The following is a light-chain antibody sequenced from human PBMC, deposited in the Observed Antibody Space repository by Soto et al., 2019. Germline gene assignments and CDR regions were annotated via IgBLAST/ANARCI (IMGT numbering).Light chain of an antibody. Sequence: EIVLTQSPGTLSLSPGERATLSCRASQSVRSSYLGWYQQKPGQAPRLLIYGASTRATGIPDRFSGSGSGTNFPHTVSRLEPEDFAVYYCQQYVRSPMYTFGQGTKLEIK. CDR3: QQYVRSPMYT. CDR2: GAS. V-gene: IGKV3-20*01. J-gene: IGKJ2*01. CDR1: QSVRSSY.